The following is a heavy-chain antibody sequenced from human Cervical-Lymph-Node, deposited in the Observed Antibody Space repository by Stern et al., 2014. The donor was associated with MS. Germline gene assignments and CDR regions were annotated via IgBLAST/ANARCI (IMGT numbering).Heavy chain of an antibody. Sequence: VQLVESGAEVKKPGASVKVSCEASGYTFISYAVHWVRQAPGQRLEWMGWINAGNGNTKYSQNFQGRVTITRDTSASAAYMELSRLRSEDTAVYYCARGRWSSTAIDYYLDYWGQGTLVTVSS. J-gene: IGHJ4*02. CDR1: GYTFISYA. D-gene: IGHD5-24*01. CDR2: INAGNGNT. V-gene: IGHV1-3*01. CDR3: ARGRWSSTAIDYYLDY.